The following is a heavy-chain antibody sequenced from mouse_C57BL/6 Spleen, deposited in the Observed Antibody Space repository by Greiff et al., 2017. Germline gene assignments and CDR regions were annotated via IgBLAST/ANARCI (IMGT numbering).Heavy chain of an antibody. Sequence: VQLQQSVAELVRPGASVKLSCKASGFNIKNTYMNWVKQRPEQGLEWIGRIDPANGNTKYAPKFQGKATITADTSSNTAYLQLSSLTSEDTAIYYCARGYYGSSQSGAMDYWGQGTSVTVSS. V-gene: IGHV14-3*01. J-gene: IGHJ4*01. CDR2: IDPANGNT. CDR3: ARGYYGSSQSGAMDY. D-gene: IGHD1-1*01. CDR1: GFNIKNTY.